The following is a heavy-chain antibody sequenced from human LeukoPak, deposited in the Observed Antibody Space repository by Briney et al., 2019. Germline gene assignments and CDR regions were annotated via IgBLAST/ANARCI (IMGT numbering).Heavy chain of an antibody. CDR3: AARSPYLWGHGADY. J-gene: IGHJ4*02. V-gene: IGHV4-39*01. CDR2: TYYVGST. CDR1: GGSISSSSYY. D-gene: IGHD2-21*01. Sequence: SETLSLTCTVSGGSISSSSYYLDWIRQPPGTGLEWIGSTYYVGSTYYNPSLKSRVTVSVDTSKNQFSLKLSSVTAADTAVYYCAARSPYLWGHGADYWGQGTVVTVSS.